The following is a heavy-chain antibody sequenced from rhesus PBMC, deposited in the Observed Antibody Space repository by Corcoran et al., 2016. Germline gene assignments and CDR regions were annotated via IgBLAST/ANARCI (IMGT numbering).Heavy chain of an antibody. Sequence: VQLQESGPGLVKPSETLSLPFAVFVGSFRSYCWNWYLSPPGKGLKWIGEINCYSGSTHDHPSLQSRVTMSMDVSKNQFYLRLTSGTAADTAVYYCTSPVRYRFDVWGPGVLVSVSS. J-gene: IGHJ5-1*01. V-gene: IGHV4-80*01. D-gene: IGHD3-9*01. CDR1: VGSFRSYC. CDR3: TSPVRYRFDV. CDR2: INCYSGST.